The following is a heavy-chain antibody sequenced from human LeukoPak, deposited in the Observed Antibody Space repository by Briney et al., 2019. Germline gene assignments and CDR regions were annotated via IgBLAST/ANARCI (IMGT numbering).Heavy chain of an antibody. CDR1: GGTFSSYA. V-gene: IGHV1-69*04. D-gene: IGHD3-22*01. CDR2: IIPILGIA. J-gene: IGHJ4*02. Sequence: ASVKVSCKASGGTFSSYAISWVRQAPGQGLEWMGRIIPILGIANYAQKFQGRVAITADKSTSTAYMELSSLRSEDTAVYYCASKNNYESSGYYYWGQGTLVTVSS. CDR3: ASKNNYESSGYYY.